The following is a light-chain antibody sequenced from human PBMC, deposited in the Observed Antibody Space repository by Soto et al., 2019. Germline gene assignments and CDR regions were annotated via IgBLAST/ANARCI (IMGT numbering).Light chain of an antibody. CDR3: KLYGTSPKT. Sequence: TKCPGQVSLSPGDRATLSCRASQSDSSSYVAGYQQKPRQAHTLLINCADSRATGSPDRCSSSGAGTDDTLTIRRREPEEFAVYYCKLYGTSPKTFGQGTKVDIK. J-gene: IGKJ1*01. CDR1: QSDSSSY. V-gene: IGKV3-20*01. CDR2: CAD.